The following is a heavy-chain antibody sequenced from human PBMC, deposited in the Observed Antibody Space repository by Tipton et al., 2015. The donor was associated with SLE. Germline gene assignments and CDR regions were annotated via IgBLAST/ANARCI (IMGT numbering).Heavy chain of an antibody. CDR3: ARDGRYSDYDLDY. D-gene: IGHD5-12*01. CDR1: GGSISSSLYY. CDR2: FYHSGST. V-gene: IGHV4-39*07. Sequence: TLSLTCTVSGGSISSSLYYWGWIRQPPGKGLEWIGSFYHSGSTSYNPSLKSRVTISLDTSKNQFSLKLRSVTAADTAVYYCARDGRYSDYDLDYWGQGTLVTVSS. J-gene: IGHJ4*02.